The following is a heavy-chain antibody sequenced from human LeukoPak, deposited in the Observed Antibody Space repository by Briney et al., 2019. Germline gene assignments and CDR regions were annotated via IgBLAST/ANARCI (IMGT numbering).Heavy chain of an antibody. Sequence: PGGSLRLSCAASGFTFSSYSMNWVRQAPGKGLEWVSSLSSSSRYIYFADSLRGRFTISRDNAKNSLYLEMNSLTAEDTAVYYCTSVWSPPYTSSWPYYFDYWGQGTLVTVSS. CDR3: TSVWSPPYTSSWPYYFDY. J-gene: IGHJ4*02. CDR1: GFTFSSYS. V-gene: IGHV3-21*01. CDR2: LSSSSRYI. D-gene: IGHD6-13*01.